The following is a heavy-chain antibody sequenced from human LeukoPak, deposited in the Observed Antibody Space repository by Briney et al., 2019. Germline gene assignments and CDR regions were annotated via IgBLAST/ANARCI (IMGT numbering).Heavy chain of an antibody. CDR2: IHYSGST. V-gene: IGHV4-59*01. CDR1: GGSISSYY. J-gene: IGHJ3*02. CDR3: ARDPHYYDSSGYPTPYAFDI. D-gene: IGHD3-22*01. Sequence: SETLSLTCTVSGGSISSYYWSWIRQPPGKGLEWIGYIHYSGSTNYNPSLKSRVTISVDTSKNQFSLKLSSVTAADTAVYYCARDPHYYDSSGYPTPYAFDIWGQGTMVTVSS.